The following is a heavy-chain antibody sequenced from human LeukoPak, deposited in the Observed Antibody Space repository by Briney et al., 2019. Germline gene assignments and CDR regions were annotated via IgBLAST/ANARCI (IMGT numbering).Heavy chain of an antibody. CDR3: ATKHSVAVAANPPYFDY. CDR2: INQSGRT. V-gene: IGHV4-34*01. D-gene: IGHD6-19*01. Sequence: KPSETLSLTCGVYGGSFSGYYWSWIHQPPGRGLEWIGEINQSGRTNYNPSLKSRVTISVDTSKNQFSLKLTSVTAADTGVYYCATKHSVAVAANPPYFDYWGQGTLVTVSS. CDR1: GGSFSGYY. J-gene: IGHJ4*02.